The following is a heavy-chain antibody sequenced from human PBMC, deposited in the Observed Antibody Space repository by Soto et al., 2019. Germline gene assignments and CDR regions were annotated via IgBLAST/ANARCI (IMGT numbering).Heavy chain of an antibody. V-gene: IGHV1-18*01. J-gene: IGHJ4*02. CDR1: GYTFINYG. CDR2: ISAYNGNT. D-gene: IGHD3-22*01. Sequence: QVQLVQSGAEVKKPGASVKVSCKASGYTFINYGFSWVRQAPGQGLEWMGWISAYNGNTNYAQKLQGRVTMTTDTSTSTASMELRRLRSDDTAVYYCARREYYYDSSGYYYYFDYWGQGTLVTVSS. CDR3: ARREYYYDSSGYYYYFDY.